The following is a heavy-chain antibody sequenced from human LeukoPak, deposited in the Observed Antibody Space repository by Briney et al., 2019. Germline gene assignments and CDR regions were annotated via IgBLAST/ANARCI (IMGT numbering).Heavy chain of an antibody. D-gene: IGHD3-10*01. Sequence: SGTLSLTCTVSGGSISSYYWSWIRQPPGKGLEWIGYIYYSGSTNYNPSLKSRVTISVDTSKNQFSLKLSSVTAADTAVYYCARYITMVRGVYYYGMDVWGKGTTVTVSS. CDR3: ARYITMVRGVYYYGMDV. CDR1: GGSISSYY. CDR2: IYYSGST. V-gene: IGHV4-59*01. J-gene: IGHJ6*04.